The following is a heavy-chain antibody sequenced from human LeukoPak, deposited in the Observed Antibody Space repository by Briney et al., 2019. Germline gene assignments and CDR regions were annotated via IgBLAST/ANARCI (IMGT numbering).Heavy chain of an antibody. CDR2: IKPDGSEQ. V-gene: IGHV3-7*04. CDR3: ARDNNAAFDI. CDR1: GFTFSIYW. D-gene: IGHD2-2*01. Sequence: GGSLRLSCTASGFTFSIYWMSWVRQAPGKGLDWVANIKPDGSEQYYVDSVRGRFTVSRDNAKDSLYLQMNSLSAEDTAVYYCARDNNAAFDIWGLGTMVTVSS. J-gene: IGHJ3*02.